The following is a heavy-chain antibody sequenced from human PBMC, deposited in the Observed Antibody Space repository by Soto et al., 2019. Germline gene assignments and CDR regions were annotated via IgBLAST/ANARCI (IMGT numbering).Heavy chain of an antibody. J-gene: IGHJ5*02. V-gene: IGHV5-51*01. D-gene: IGHD2-8*01. CDR1: GYSFTSYW. CDR2: IYPGDSDT. Sequence: GESLKISCTGVGYSFTSYWIAWVRQMPGKGLEWMGIIYPGDSDTRYSPSFQGQVTISVDKSITTAYLQWSSLKASDTAMYYCARGYCTTNICDPWFDPWGQGTLVTVS. CDR3: ARGYCTTNICDPWFDP.